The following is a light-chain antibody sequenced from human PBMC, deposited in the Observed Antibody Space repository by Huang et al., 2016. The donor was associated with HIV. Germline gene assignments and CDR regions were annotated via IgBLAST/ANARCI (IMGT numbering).Light chain of an antibody. CDR2: WAS. Sequence: DIVMTQSPDSLAVSLGERATINCKSSQSVLYSSNDKNYLSWYQQKPGQSPKPLISWASTRESGVPDRFSGSGSGTDFTLTISSVQAEDVAVYYCHQYYNTRYTFGQGTKLEIK. V-gene: IGKV4-1*01. CDR3: HQYYNTRYT. CDR1: QSVLYSSNDKNY. J-gene: IGKJ2*01.